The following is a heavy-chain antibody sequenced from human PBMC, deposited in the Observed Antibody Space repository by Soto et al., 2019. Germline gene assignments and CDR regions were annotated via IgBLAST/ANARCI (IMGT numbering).Heavy chain of an antibody. CDR2: ISGSGGST. J-gene: IGHJ6*02. Sequence: GGSLRLSCAASGFTFSSYAMSWVRQAPGKGLEWVSAISGSGGSTYYADSVKGRFTISRDNAKNSLYLQMNSLRAEDTAVYYCASFYGGDYYYYGMDVWGQGTTVTVSS. CDR3: ASFYGGDYYYYGMDV. CDR1: GFTFSSYA. D-gene: IGHD4-17*01. V-gene: IGHV3-23*01.